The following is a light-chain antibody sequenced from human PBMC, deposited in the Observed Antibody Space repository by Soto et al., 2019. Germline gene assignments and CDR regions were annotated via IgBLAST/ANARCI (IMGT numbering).Light chain of an antibody. V-gene: IGKV1-39*01. Sequence: DIQMTQSPSSLSASVGDRVTITCRAGQSILNYLSWYQLKPVKAPRLLMYGAASLQSGVPSRFSGSGSGTDFTLTISGLLPEDFATYYCQQNYRTPPTFGGGTKVDIK. CDR1: QSILNY. CDR3: QQNYRTPPT. CDR2: GAA. J-gene: IGKJ4*01.